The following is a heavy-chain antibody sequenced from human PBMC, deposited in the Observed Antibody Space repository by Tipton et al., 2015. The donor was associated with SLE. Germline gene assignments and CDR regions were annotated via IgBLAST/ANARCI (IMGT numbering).Heavy chain of an antibody. D-gene: IGHD6-19*01. V-gene: IGHV4-39*07. J-gene: IGHJ4*02. CDR2: IYYSGSA. CDR1: GISISSSSYY. Sequence: TLSLTCTVSGISISSSSYYWGWIRQPPGKGLEWIGSIYYSGSANYNPSLKTRVTMSVDTSKHQFSLKLHSVTAADTAVYYCARVAVAAQAPFYFGYWCQGTLVTVSS. CDR3: ARVAVAAQAPFYFGY.